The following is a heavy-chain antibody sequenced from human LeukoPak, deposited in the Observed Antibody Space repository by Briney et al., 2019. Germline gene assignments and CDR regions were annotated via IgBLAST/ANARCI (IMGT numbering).Heavy chain of an antibody. Sequence: GGSLRLSCAASGFDFSGYEMNWVRQAPGKGLEWIAYISDDSATRRYADSVKGRFTISRDNAKKSLYLEMNNLRAEDTAVYYCATDGAGFDTWGQGVLVTVSS. CDR2: ISDDSATR. V-gene: IGHV3-48*03. CDR1: GFDFSGYE. CDR3: ATDGAGFDT. J-gene: IGHJ5*02.